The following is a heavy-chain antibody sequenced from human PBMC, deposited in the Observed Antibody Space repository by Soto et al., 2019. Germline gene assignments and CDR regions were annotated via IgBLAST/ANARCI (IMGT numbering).Heavy chain of an antibody. CDR3: AREKDYYQSALDV. CDR1: GFSISGHY. Sequence: SDTLSLTWNFAGFSISGHYWTWIRQPAGKGLEWIGRIYSTGTTNFNPSLESRVRMSVDASKNRFSLTLSSVTAADTAVYYCAREKDYYQSALDVWGQGTQVTVSS. J-gene: IGHJ6*02. V-gene: IGHV4-4*07. D-gene: IGHD1-26*01. CDR2: IYSTGTT.